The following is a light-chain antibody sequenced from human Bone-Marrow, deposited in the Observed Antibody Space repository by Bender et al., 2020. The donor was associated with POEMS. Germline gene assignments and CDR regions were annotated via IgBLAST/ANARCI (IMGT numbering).Light chain of an antibody. CDR2: DGE. Sequence: QSALTQPASVSGSPGQSVTISCTGTSSDVGHSNLVSLYQQHPGKVPKVLIYDGERRPSGVSPRFSASKSGNMAFLTISGLQTEDEPDYYCGSCAGGPYVFGTG. CDR1: SSDVGHSNL. V-gene: IGLV2-23*01. CDR3: GSCAGGPYV. J-gene: IGLJ1*01.